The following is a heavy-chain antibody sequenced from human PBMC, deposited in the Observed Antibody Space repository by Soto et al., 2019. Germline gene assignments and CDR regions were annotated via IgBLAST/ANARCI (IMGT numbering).Heavy chain of an antibody. V-gene: IGHV3-48*02. Sequence: PGGSLRLSCAASGFTFSSYSMNWVRQAPGKGLEWVSYISSSSSTIYYADSVKGRFTISRDNAKNSLYLQMNSLRDEDTAVYYCARGFMVRLGLGGMDVWGQGTTVTVSS. D-gene: IGHD3-10*01. CDR1: GFTFSSYS. CDR2: ISSSSSTI. J-gene: IGHJ6*02. CDR3: ARGFMVRLGLGGMDV.